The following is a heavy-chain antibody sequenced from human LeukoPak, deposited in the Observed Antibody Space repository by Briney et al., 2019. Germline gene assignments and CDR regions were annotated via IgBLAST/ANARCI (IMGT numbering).Heavy chain of an antibody. CDR3: AKDLFAHVDKANWFDP. CDR1: GFTFSSYG. V-gene: IGHV3-30*18. D-gene: IGHD3-16*01. Sequence: PGRSLRLSCAASGFTFSSYGMHWVRQAPGKGLEWVAVISYDGSNKYYADSVKGRFTISRGNSKNTLYLQMNSLRAEDTAVYYCAKDLFAHVDKANWFDPWGQGTLVTVSS. J-gene: IGHJ5*02. CDR2: ISYDGSNK.